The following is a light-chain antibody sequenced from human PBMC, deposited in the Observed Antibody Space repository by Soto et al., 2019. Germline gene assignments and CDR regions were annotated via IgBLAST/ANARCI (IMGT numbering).Light chain of an antibody. Sequence: DIVMTQSPISLPVTPGEPASISCRSSQSLQHVNGNKYLDWYVQKAGQSPQLLIYLGSNRAPGVPDRFSGSGSGTDFTLKITRVEAEDVGLYYCMQSLQTPRHFGQGTRPEIK. V-gene: IGKV2-28*01. J-gene: IGKJ5*01. CDR2: LGS. CDR3: MQSLQTPRH. CDR1: QSLQHVNGNKY.